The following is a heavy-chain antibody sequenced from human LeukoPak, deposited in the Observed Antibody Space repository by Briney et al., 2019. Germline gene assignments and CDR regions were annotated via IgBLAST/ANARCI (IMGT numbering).Heavy chain of an antibody. CDR1: GFTFSSYA. J-gene: IGHJ4*02. CDR2: ISGSGGNT. V-gene: IGHV3-23*01. Sequence: GGSLRLSCAASGFTFSSYAMGWVRQAPGKGLEWVSCISGSGGNTYYADSVRGRFTISRDNSKSVLYLQMNSLRAEDPAVYYCAKGTIGAAGTNFDYWGQGALVTVSS. D-gene: IGHD6-13*01. CDR3: AKGTIGAAGTNFDY.